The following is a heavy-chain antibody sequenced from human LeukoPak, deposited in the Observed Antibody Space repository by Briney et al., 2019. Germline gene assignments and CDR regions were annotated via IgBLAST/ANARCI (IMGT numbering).Heavy chain of an antibody. CDR1: GGTFSSYA. CDR3: ARVAGDSGYYFDY. Sequence: ASVKVSCKASGGTFSSYAISWVRQAPGQGLEWMGRIIPILGIANYAQKFQGRVTITADKSTSTAYMELSSLRSEDTAVYYCARVAGDSGYYFDYWGQGTLVTVSS. V-gene: IGHV1-69*04. J-gene: IGHJ4*02. CDR2: IIPILGIA. D-gene: IGHD3-16*01.